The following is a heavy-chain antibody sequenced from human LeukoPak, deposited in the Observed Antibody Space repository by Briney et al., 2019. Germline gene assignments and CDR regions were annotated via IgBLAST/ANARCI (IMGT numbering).Heavy chain of an antibody. Sequence: ASVKGSCKASGYTFTSYGISWVRQATGQGLEWMGWISAYNGNTNYAPKFQGRVTMTRDMSTSTVYMELSSLRSEDTAVYYCARDKEERYCTNGVCHSYYYYYYYMDVWGKGTTVTVSS. D-gene: IGHD2-8*01. CDR2: ISAYNGNT. J-gene: IGHJ6*03. CDR1: GYTFTSYG. V-gene: IGHV1-18*01. CDR3: ARDKEERYCTNGVCHSYYYYYYYMDV.